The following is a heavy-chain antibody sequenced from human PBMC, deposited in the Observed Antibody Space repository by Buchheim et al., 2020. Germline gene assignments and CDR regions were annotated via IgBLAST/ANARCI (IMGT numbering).Heavy chain of an antibody. V-gene: IGHV3-66*01. CDR2: IYSGGST. CDR1: GFTVSSNY. CDR3: ARAYSNYVEQYFDY. Sequence: EVQLVESGGGLVQPGGSLRLSCAASGFTVSSNYMSWVRQAPGKGLEWVSVIYSGGSTYYADSVKGRFTISRDNSKNTLYLQMNSLRAEDTAVYYCARAYSNYVEQYFDYWGQGTL. J-gene: IGHJ4*02. D-gene: IGHD4-17*01.